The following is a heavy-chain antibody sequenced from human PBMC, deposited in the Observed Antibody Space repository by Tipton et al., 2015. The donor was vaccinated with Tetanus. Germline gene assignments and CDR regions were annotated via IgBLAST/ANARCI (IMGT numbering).Heavy chain of an antibody. V-gene: IGHV4-34*01. J-gene: IGHJ5*02. CDR1: DGSFSAYY. CDR2: INHTGST. D-gene: IGHD6-13*01. CDR3: ARGRQRLVPAGFYL. Sequence: TLSLTCAVYDGSFSAYYWTWIRQPPGKGLEWIGEINHTGSTNYNPSLRRRVTISIGTSNNQFSLKLNSVTAADSAVYYCARGRQRLVPAGFYLCGQGTLVTVSS.